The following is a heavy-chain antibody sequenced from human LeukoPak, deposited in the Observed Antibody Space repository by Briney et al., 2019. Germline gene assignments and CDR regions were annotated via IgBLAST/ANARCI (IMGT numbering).Heavy chain of an antibody. CDR1: GYSISSGNY. D-gene: IGHD2-15*01. V-gene: IGHV4-38-2*02. Sequence: PSETLSLTCTVSGYSISSGNYWDWIRQPPGKGLEWIGCIYHSGRTYHNQSLTSRVTISVDTSKNQFSLKLSSVTAADTAVYCGARGYCSGGSCYSYYYYNYMDVWGKGTTVTVSS. CDR3: ARGYCSGGSCYSYYYYNYMDV. J-gene: IGHJ6*03. CDR2: IYHSGRT.